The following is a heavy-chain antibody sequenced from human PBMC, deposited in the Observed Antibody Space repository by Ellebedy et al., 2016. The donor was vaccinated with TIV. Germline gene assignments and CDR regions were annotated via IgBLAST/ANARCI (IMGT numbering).Heavy chain of an antibody. CDR1: GCSVSSTRYY. CDR3: ARIDPWQPIDD. CDR2: VCYSGSP. Sequence: MPSETLSLTCSVSGCSVSSTRYYWAWIRQPPGKGLVWIGSVCYSGSPYSNPSFKSRVTLSADTSKNHFSLNLSTVTAADTAVYYCARIDPWQPIDDWGQGILVSVSS. D-gene: IGHD2-21*01. J-gene: IGHJ4*02. V-gene: IGHV4-39*02.